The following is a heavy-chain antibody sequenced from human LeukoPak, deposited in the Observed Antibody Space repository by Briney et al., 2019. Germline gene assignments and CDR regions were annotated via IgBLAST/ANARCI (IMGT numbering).Heavy chain of an antibody. D-gene: IGHD6-19*01. J-gene: IGHJ4*02. CDR3: AREGQWLVPHYFDY. CDR2: ISAYNGNT. CDR1: GGTFSSYA. Sequence: ASVKVSCKASGGTFSSYAISWVRQAPGQGLEWMGWISAYNGNTNYAQKLQGRVTMTTDTSTSTAYMELRSLRSDDTAVYYCAREGQWLVPHYFDYWGQGTLVTVSS. V-gene: IGHV1-18*01.